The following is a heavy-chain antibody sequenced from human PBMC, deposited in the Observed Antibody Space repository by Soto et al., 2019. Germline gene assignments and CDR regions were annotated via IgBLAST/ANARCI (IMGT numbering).Heavy chain of an antibody. CDR2: LNQAGSEK. V-gene: IGHV3-7*05. Sequence: EVRLVQSGGGLVQPGGSLRVSCAASGFTFTDFWMSWVRQAPGRGLEWVANLNQAGSEKYYVDSVRGRFTISRDNTKNLVDLQMNYLRVEDTAVYYCARAGSWGQGTLVTVSS. J-gene: IGHJ4*02. CDR3: ARAGS. CDR1: GFTFTDFW.